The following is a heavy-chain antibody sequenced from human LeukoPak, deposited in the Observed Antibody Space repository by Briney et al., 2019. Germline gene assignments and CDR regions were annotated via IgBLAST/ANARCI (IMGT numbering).Heavy chain of an antibody. CDR3: ARTRPLRLGELSFPADFDY. J-gene: IGHJ4*02. V-gene: IGHV4-59*01. Sequence: SETLSLTCTVSGGSISSYYWSWIRQPPGKGLEWIGYIYYSGSTNYNPSLKSRVTTSVDTSKNQFSLKLSSVTAADTAVYYCARTRPLRLGELSFPADFDYWGQGTLVTVSS. CDR2: IYYSGST. D-gene: IGHD3-16*02. CDR1: GGSISSYY.